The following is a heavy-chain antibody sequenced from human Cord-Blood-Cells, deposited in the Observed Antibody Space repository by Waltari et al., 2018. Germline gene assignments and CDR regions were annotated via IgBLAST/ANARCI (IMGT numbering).Heavy chain of an antibody. V-gene: IGHV4-38-2*02. D-gene: IGHD6-13*01. CDR2: IYHSGST. J-gene: IGHJ5*02. CDR1: GYSISSGYY. Sequence: QVQLQESGPGLVKPSETLSLTCTVSGYSISSGYYWGWIRQPPGKGLEWIGSIYHSGSTYYNPSLKSRVTISVDTSKNQFSLKLSSVTAADTAVYYCARDPAVHSSRWYGYNWFDPWGQGTLVTVSS. CDR3: ARDPAVHSSRWYGYNWFDP.